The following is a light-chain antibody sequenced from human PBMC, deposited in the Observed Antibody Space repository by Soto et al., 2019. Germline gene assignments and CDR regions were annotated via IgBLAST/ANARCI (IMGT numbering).Light chain of an antibody. Sequence: EIVMTQSPATLSVSPGDRATLSCRASQSVRSNLAWYQQKPGQAPSLLIYGASTRATGIPARFSGSGSGTDFTLTISILQSEDFAGYYCQQYKKWPTFGGGTKVAIK. CDR1: QSVRSN. J-gene: IGKJ4*01. CDR2: GAS. CDR3: QQYKKWPT. V-gene: IGKV3-15*01.